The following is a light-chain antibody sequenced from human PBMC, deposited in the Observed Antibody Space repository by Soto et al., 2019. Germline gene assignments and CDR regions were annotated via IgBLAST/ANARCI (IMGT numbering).Light chain of an antibody. V-gene: IGKV3-20*01. J-gene: IGKJ1*01. Sequence: EIVLTQSPGTLSLSPGERATLSCRASQSVSTNYLAWYQRKPGQAPRLLIYGASSRATGIPDRFSGSGSGTDFTLTITRLEPEDFAVYSCQQYGSSPPTFGQGTQVEIK. CDR2: GAS. CDR1: QSVSTNY. CDR3: QQYGSSPPT.